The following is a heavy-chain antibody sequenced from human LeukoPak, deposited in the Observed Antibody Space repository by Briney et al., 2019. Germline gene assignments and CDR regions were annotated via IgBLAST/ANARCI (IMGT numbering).Heavy chain of an antibody. Sequence: SETLSLTCTVSDYSISSGYDWGWIRQPPGKGLEWIGSIFHSGSTYYNPSLKSRVTISVDTSKNQFSLKLNSVTAADTAVYYCAREGSSWYDYWGQGTLVTVSS. CDR2: IFHSGST. CDR1: DYSISSGYD. J-gene: IGHJ4*02. CDR3: AREGSSWYDY. V-gene: IGHV4-38-2*02. D-gene: IGHD6-13*01.